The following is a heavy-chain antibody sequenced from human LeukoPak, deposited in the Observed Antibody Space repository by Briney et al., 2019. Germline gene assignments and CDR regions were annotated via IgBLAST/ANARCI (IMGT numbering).Heavy chain of an antibody. Sequence: SGRSLRLSCAASGFTFDDYAMHWVRQAPGKGLEWVSGISWNSGSIGYADSVKGRFTISRDNAKNSLYLQMNSLRAEDTAAYYCARDGFGGWYRTENAFDIWGQGTMVTVSS. CDR3: ARDGFGGWYRTENAFDI. D-gene: IGHD6-19*01. V-gene: IGHV3-9*01. CDR2: ISWNSGSI. CDR1: GFTFDDYA. J-gene: IGHJ3*02.